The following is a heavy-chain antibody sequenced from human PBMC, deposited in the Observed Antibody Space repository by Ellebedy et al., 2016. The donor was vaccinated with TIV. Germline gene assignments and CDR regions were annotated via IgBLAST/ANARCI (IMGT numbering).Heavy chain of an antibody. CDR1: GFTFSSLW. Sequence: GGSLRLXCAASGFTFSSLWMSWVRQAPGKGLDWVSVMYSGGSTFYADSVKGRFTISRDNSKNTLYLQMNSLRTEDTAVYYCGRGSTGNYYAMDVWGQGTTVTVSS. D-gene: IGHD1-1*01. CDR3: GRGSTGNYYAMDV. V-gene: IGHV3-53*01. J-gene: IGHJ6*02. CDR2: MYSGGST.